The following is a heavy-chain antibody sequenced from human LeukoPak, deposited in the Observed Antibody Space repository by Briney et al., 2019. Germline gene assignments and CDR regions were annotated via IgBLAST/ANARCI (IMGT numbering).Heavy chain of an antibody. D-gene: IGHD3-3*01. CDR2: IKQDGSEK. CDR1: GFTFSSYW. J-gene: IGHJ4*02. CDR3: ARTGPGWGGWGQVVDY. Sequence: GGSLRLSCAASGFTFSSYWMSWVRQAPGKGLEWVANIKQDGSEKYYVDSVKGRFTISRDNAKNSLYLQMNSLRAEDTAVYYCARTGPGWGGWGQVVDYWGQGTLVTVSS. V-gene: IGHV3-7*01.